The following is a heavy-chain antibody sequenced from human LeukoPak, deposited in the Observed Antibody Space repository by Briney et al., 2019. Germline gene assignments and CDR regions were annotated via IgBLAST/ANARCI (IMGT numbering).Heavy chain of an antibody. Sequence: GGSLRLACAASGFTFSSYSMNWVRQAPGKGLEWISYISHGSTRIFYADFVEGRFTVSRDDAKNALYLQMNSLRVEDTAVYYCARDRGYSYAMDSWGQGTLVIVSS. CDR1: GFTFSSYS. V-gene: IGHV3-48*01. CDR2: ISHGSTRI. CDR3: ARDRGYSYAMDS. D-gene: IGHD5-18*01. J-gene: IGHJ4*02.